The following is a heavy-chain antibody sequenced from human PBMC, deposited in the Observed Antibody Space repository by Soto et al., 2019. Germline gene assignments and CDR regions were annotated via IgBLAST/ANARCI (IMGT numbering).Heavy chain of an antibody. V-gene: IGHV4-34*01. CDR3: ARHVLPYNWMAP. J-gene: IGHJ5*02. Sequence: QVQLQQWGAGLLEPSETLSLTCGISGGSFSGFYWSWIRQSPGKGLEWIGAINHSGTTHYNPSLESRVNIWIGTSTARFSLNLNSMTAADTAIYYCARHVLPYNWMAPWGQGTLVSVSS. CDR1: GGSFSGFY. D-gene: IGHD2-2*01. CDR2: INHSGTT.